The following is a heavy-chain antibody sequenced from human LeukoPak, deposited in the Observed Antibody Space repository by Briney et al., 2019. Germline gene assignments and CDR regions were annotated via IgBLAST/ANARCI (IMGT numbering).Heavy chain of an antibody. V-gene: IGHV3-7*05. CDR1: GFTLSSHG. D-gene: IGHD5-12*01. J-gene: IGHJ4*02. Sequence: GGSLTLPWAASGFTLSSHGMRWVRQGPAKGRERVAEIKHDGTEKYSVDSVKGRLTTSRDNAKNSLYLQMNRLTAQDTAVYYCARDSGHDKLDYWGQGTLVTVSS. CDR3: ARDSGHDKLDY. CDR2: IKHDGTEK.